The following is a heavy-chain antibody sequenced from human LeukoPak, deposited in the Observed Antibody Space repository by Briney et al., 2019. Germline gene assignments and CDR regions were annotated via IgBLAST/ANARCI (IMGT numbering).Heavy chain of an antibody. D-gene: IGHD1-26*01. J-gene: IGHJ4*02. V-gene: IGHV1-18*01. Sequence: RASVKVSCKASGYTFTSYGISWVRQAPGQGREWMGWISAYNGNTNYAQKLQGRVTMTTDTSTSTAYMELRSLRSDDTAVYYCARERSYSRAIHADYWGQGTLVTVSS. CDR2: ISAYNGNT. CDR3: ARERSYSRAIHADY. CDR1: GYTFTSYG.